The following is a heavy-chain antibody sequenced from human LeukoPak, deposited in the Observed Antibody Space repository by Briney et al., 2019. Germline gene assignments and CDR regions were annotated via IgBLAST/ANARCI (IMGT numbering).Heavy chain of an antibody. Sequence: SETLSLTCTVSGGSISSSAYYWGWIRQPPGKGLEWIGSISYSGSTYHNPSLKSRVTISVDTSKNRFSRKLISVTAADTAVYYCATYSGTFYLQFDYWGQGTLVTVSS. D-gene: IGHD1-26*01. V-gene: IGHV4-39*01. CDR2: ISYSGST. CDR3: ATYSGTFYLQFDY. J-gene: IGHJ4*02. CDR1: GGSISSSAYY.